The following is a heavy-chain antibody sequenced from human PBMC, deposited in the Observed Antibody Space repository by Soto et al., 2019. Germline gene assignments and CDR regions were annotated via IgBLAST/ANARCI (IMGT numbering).Heavy chain of an antibody. CDR1: GGSISSYY. V-gene: IGHV4-59*01. J-gene: IGHJ6*02. D-gene: IGHD1-26*01. Sequence: SETLSLTCSVSGGSISSYYWSWIRQPPGKGLEWIAYIYYSGTSYNPSLKSRVSISLDTSKNQFSLKLSSVTAADTAVYYCARAGRYSGSYYYYYGMDVWGQGTTVTVSS. CDR3: ARAGRYSGSYYYYYGMDV. CDR2: IYYSGT.